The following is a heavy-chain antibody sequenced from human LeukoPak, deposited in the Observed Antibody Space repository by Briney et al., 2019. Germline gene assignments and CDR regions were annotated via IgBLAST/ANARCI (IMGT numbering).Heavy chain of an antibody. CDR3: ARGVYDSSGYYYMDV. Sequence: GGSLRLSCAASGFTFSSYWMHWVRQAPGKGLVWVSRINSDGSSTSYADSVKGRFTISRDNAKNTLYLQMNSLRAEDTAVYYCARGVYDSSGYYYMDVWGKGTTVTVSS. CDR2: INSDGSST. D-gene: IGHD3-22*01. J-gene: IGHJ6*03. V-gene: IGHV3-74*01. CDR1: GFTFSSYW.